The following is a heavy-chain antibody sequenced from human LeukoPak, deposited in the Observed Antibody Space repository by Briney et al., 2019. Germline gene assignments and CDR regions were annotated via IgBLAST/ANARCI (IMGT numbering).Heavy chain of an antibody. D-gene: IGHD3-10*01. CDR3: ARVIVRGDTFDY. CDR1: RYTFTGYY. J-gene: IGHJ4*02. Sequence: ASVKVSCKASRYTFTGYYMHWVRQAPGQGLEWMGWINPNSGGTNYAQKFQGRVTMTRDTSISTAYMELSRLRSDDTAVYYCARVIVRGDTFDYWGQGTLVTVSS. CDR2: INPNSGGT. V-gene: IGHV1-2*02.